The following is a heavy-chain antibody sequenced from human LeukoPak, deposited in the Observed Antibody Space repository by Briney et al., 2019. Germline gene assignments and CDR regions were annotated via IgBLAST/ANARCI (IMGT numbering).Heavy chain of an antibody. D-gene: IGHD3-10*01. CDR1: GGSFSGYY. J-gene: IGHJ4*02. CDR3: AAVVKPSKLWYGVDY. CDR2: INHNGST. V-gene: IGHV4-34*01. Sequence: PSETLSLTCAVYGGSFSGYYWSWIRQPPGKGLEWIGEINHNGSTNYNPSLKSRVTISVDTSKNQFSLKLSSVTAADTAVYYCAAVVKPSKLWYGVDYWGQGTLVTVSS.